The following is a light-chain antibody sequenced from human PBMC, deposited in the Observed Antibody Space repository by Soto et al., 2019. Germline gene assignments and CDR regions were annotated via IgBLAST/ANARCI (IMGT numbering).Light chain of an antibody. CDR1: QSIDRY. J-gene: IGKJ4*01. CDR3: QQTYSTPLT. CDR2: RAS. Sequence: DIQMTQSPSSLSASVRDTVTITCRASQSIDRYLHWYQHKPGQAPTLLIFRASSLQRGVPTRFTGSGSGIHYTLVINSLQPEDFATYFCQQTYSTPLTFGGGTRVEI. V-gene: IGKV1-39*01.